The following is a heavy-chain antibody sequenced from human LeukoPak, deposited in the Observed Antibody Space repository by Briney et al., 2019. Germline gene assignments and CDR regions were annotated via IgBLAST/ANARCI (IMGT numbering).Heavy chain of an antibody. CDR1: GGSISGSFYY. D-gene: IGHD3/OR15-3a*01. V-gene: IGHV4-39*01. CDR2: NSGST. J-gene: IGHJ4*02. Sequence: SETLSLTCTVSGGSISGSFYYWGWIRQPPGKGLEWIGSNSGSTYYNPSLKSRVTISVDTSKNQFPLNLSSVTAADTAVYYCARRGLFDYWGQGTLVTVSS. CDR3: ARRGLFDY.